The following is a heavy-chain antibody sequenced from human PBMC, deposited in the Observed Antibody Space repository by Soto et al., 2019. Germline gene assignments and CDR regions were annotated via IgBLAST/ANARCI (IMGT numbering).Heavy chain of an antibody. Sequence: PGGSLRLSCAASGFSFSNAWMSWVRQLPGKGLEWVGHIKSKTDGGTADYAAPVKGRFTISRDDSKNTLYLQMNSLKTEDTAMFYCTTLNYGVDVWGQGTKVTVYS. V-gene: IGHV3-15*01. CDR2: IKSKTDGGTA. CDR1: GFSFSNAW. CDR3: TTLNYGVDV. J-gene: IGHJ6*02.